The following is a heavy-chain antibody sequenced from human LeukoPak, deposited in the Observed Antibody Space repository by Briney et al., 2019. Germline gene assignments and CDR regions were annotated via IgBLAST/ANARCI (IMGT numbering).Heavy chain of an antibody. CDR3: AREGRYYDSSGYFSHDAFDI. CDR2: INPSGGST. D-gene: IGHD3-22*01. Sequence: ASVKVSCKASGYTFTSHYMHWVRQAPGQGLEWMGIINPSGGSTSYAQKFQGRVTMTRDTSTSTVYMELSSLRSEDTAVYYCAREGRYYDSSGYFSHDAFDIWGQGTMVTVSS. J-gene: IGHJ3*02. V-gene: IGHV1-46*03. CDR1: GYTFTSHY.